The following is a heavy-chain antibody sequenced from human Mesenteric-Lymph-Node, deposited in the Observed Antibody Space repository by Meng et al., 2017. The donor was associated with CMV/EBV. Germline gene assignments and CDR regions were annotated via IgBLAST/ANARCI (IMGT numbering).Heavy chain of an antibody. CDR3: ARDLNRGAAYFGWFDP. CDR2: ISYSGKT. J-gene: IGHJ5*02. V-gene: IGHV4-59*13. CDR1: DGSINSYY. Sequence: GSLRLSCSASDGSINSYYLTWIRQSAGKGLEWIGSISYSGKTNYNPSLTRRVAMSVDASKNQFSMNLTSVTAADTAVYYCARDLNRGAAYFGWFDPWGPGILVTVSS. D-gene: IGHD2/OR15-2a*01.